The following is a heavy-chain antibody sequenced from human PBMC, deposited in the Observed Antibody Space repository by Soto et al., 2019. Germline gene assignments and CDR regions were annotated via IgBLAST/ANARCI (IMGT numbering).Heavy chain of an antibody. D-gene: IGHD5-18*01. CDR3: ARDLDTAMVPNYYYGMDV. J-gene: IGHJ6*02. CDR2: IIPIFGTA. V-gene: IGHV1-69*13. CDR1: GYTFTSYY. Sequence: SVKVSCKASGYTFTSYYMHWVRQAPGQGLEWMGIIIPIFGTANYAQKFQGRVTITADESTSTAYMELSSLRSEDTAVYYCARDLDTAMVPNYYYGMDVWGQGTTVTVSS.